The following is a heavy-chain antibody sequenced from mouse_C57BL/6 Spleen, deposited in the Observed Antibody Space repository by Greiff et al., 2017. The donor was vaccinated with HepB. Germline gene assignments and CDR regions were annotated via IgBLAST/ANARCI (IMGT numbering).Heavy chain of an antibody. V-gene: IGHV14-1*01. Sequence: EVQLQQSGAELVRPGASVKLSCTASGFNIKDYYMHWVKQRPEQGLEWIGRIDPEDGDTEYAPQFQGKATMTADTSSNTAYLKLSSLTSEDTAVYYCTTYYYGSSLYAMDYGGQGTSVTVSS. D-gene: IGHD1-1*01. CDR2: IDPEDGDT. CDR1: GFNIKDYY. J-gene: IGHJ4*01. CDR3: TTYYYGSSLYAMDY.